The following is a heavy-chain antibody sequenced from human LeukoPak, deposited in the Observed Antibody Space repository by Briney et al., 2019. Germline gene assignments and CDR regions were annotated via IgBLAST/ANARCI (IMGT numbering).Heavy chain of an antibody. CDR3: AKSAGYSSGFDY. D-gene: IGHD6-19*01. CDR2: FSGSGGST. Sequence: PGGSLRLSCAASGFTFSSYAMSWVRQAPGKGLECISGFSGSGGSTYYADSVKGRFTISRDNSKNTLYLQMNSLRAEDTAVYYCAKSAGYSSGFDYWGQGTLVTVSS. J-gene: IGHJ4*02. CDR1: GFTFSSYA. V-gene: IGHV3-23*01.